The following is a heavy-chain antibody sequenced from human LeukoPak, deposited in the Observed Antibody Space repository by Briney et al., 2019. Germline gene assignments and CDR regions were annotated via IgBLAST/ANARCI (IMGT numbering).Heavy chain of an antibody. CDR2: ISSDASIT. D-gene: IGHD3-10*01. J-gene: IGHJ4*02. V-gene: IGHV3-30*01. CDR1: GFSFGTYA. Sequence: GGSLRLSRTASGFSFGTYAMHWVRQAPGKGFEWVAVISSDASITIYPDSMRGRFTISRDNSKNTPYLDMNNLRGEDTALYFCARDPIGGRPDYLDYWGQGTLVTVSS. CDR3: ARDPIGGRPDYLDY.